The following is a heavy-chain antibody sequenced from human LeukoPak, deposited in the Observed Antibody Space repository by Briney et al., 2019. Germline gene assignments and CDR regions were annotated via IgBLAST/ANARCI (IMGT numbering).Heavy chain of an antibody. V-gene: IGHV1-69*13. J-gene: IGHJ4*02. Sequence: SVKVSCKASGGTFSSYAISWVRQAPGQGLEWMGGIIPIFGTANYAQKFQGRVTITADESTSTAYMELSSLRAEDTAVYYCARERRESITIFGVVNHPFDYWGQGTLVTVSS. CDR1: GGTFSSYA. CDR2: IIPIFGTA. CDR3: ARERRESITIFGVVNHPFDY. D-gene: IGHD3-3*01.